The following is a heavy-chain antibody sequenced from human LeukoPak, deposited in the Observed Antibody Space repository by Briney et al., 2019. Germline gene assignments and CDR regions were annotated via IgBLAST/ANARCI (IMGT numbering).Heavy chain of an antibody. CDR3: ASSPRGYSYGRTGVVDY. CDR2: IIPIFGTA. Sequence: SVKVSCKASGGTFSSYAISWVRQAPGQGLGWMGGIIPIFGTANYAQKFQGRVTITADKSTSTAYMELSSLRSEDTAVYYCASSPRGYSYGRTGVVDYWGQGTLVTVSS. J-gene: IGHJ4*02. V-gene: IGHV1-69*06. CDR1: GGTFSSYA. D-gene: IGHD5-18*01.